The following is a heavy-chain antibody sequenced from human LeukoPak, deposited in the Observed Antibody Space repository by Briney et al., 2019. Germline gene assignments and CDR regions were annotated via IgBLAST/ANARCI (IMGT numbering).Heavy chain of an antibody. CDR2: ISSSGSTI. D-gene: IGHD3-10*01. Sequence: PGGSLGLSCAASGFTFSSYEMNWVRQAPGKGLEWVSYISSSGSTIYYADSVKGRFTISRDNAKNSLYLQMNSLRAEDTAVYYCAAGAQYYYGSGTDYWGQGTLVTVSS. CDR1: GFTFSSYE. V-gene: IGHV3-48*03. CDR3: AAGAQYYYGSGTDY. J-gene: IGHJ4*02.